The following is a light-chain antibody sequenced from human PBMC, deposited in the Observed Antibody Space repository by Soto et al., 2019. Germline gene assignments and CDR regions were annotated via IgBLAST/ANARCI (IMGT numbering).Light chain of an antibody. V-gene: IGKV1-39*01. Sequence: DIQMTQSPSSLSASVGDRVTVTCRASQSISSFLNWYQQKPGKAPKLLIYAASTLQSGVPSRFSGSGSGTDFTLTISSLQPEDFATYYCQQSDSTPAITFGPGTRLENK. CDR1: QSISSF. CDR2: AAS. J-gene: IGKJ5*01. CDR3: QQSDSTPAIT.